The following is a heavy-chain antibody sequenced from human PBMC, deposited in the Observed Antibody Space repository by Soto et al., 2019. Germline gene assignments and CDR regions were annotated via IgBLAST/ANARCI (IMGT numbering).Heavy chain of an antibody. CDR2: ISYDGSNK. J-gene: IGHJ4*02. D-gene: IGHD5-18*01. CDR3: ARGYSYPGV. Sequence: QVQLVESGGGVVQPGRSLRLSCAASGFTFSSYAMHWVRQAPGKGLEWVAVISYDGSNKYYADSVKGRFTISRDNSKNTLYLQMTSLRAEDTAVYYCARGYSYPGVWGQGTLVTVSS. CDR1: GFTFSSYA. V-gene: IGHV3-30-3*01.